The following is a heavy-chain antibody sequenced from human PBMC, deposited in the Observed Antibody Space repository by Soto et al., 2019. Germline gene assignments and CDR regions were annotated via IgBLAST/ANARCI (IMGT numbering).Heavy chain of an antibody. Sequence: SETLSLTCTVSGDSITSSSHYWGWIRQPPGKGLECIANIYYDGNTYYNPSLKSRVAISLDTSKNQFSLRLNSVTAADTAVYYCARSSIDPRFFMYPFDPGGKGTLVTVS. V-gene: IGHV4-39*01. J-gene: IGHJ5*02. CDR1: GDSITSSSHY. CDR3: ARSSIDPRFFMYPFDP. D-gene: IGHD6-6*01. CDR2: IYYDGNT.